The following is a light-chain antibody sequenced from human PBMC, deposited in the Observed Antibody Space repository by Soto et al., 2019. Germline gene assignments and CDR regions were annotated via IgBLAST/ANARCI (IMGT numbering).Light chain of an antibody. CDR3: CSYAGSSTFVV. CDR1: SSDVGSYNL. CDR2: QGT. Sequence: QSALTQPASVSGSPGQSITISCTGTSSDVGSYNLVSWYQQYPGKAPKLMIYQGTKRPSGVSNRFSGSKSGNTASLTISGLQAEDEADDFCCSYAGSSTFVVFGGGTKLTVL. J-gene: IGLJ2*01. V-gene: IGLV2-23*01.